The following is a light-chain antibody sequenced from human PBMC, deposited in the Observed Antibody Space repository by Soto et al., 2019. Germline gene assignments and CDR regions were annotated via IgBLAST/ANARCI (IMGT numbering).Light chain of an antibody. CDR2: GAS. J-gene: IGKJ4*01. V-gene: IGKV3-20*01. CDR1: QTVGNNY. CDR3: QQCATSPLS. Sequence: EIVLTQSPGTLSLSPGERATLSCRASQTVGNNYLAWYQQQPGQAPRLLIYGASSRATGIPNRFSGSGSGTDFNLTISSLEPEDFAVYYCQQCATSPLSFGGGTKVEIK.